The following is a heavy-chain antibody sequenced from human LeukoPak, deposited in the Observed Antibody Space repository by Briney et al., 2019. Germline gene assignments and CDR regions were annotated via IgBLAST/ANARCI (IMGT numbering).Heavy chain of an antibody. CDR2: IYYSGST. Sequence: PSETLSLTCTVSGGSISSSSYYWGWIRQPPGKGLEWIGSIYYSGSTYYNPSLKSRVTISVDTPKSQFSLKLRSVTAADTAFYYCARQRGYDYGPTQTLDYWGQGTLVTVSS. J-gene: IGHJ4*02. CDR3: ARQRGYDYGPTQTLDY. D-gene: IGHD5-18*01. V-gene: IGHV4-39*07. CDR1: GGSISSSSYY.